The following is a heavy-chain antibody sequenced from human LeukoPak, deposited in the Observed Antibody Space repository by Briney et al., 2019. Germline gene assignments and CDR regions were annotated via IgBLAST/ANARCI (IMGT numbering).Heavy chain of an antibody. CDR1: GYSISSGYY. Sequence: SETLSLTCAVSGYSISSGYYWGWIRQPPGKGLESIGSIYHSGSTYYNPSLKSRVTISVDTSKNQFSLKLSSVPAADTAVYYCASAVVLAAAFDIWGQRTMVTVSS. V-gene: IGHV4-38-2*01. J-gene: IGHJ3*02. CDR3: ASAVVLAAAFDI. CDR2: IYHSGST. D-gene: IGHD2-2*01.